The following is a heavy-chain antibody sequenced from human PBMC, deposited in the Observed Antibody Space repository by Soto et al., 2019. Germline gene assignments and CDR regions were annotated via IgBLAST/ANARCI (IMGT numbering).Heavy chain of an antibody. V-gene: IGHV2-5*02. J-gene: IGHJ4*02. Sequence: SGPTLVNPTQTLTLTCTFSGFSLSTSGVGVGWIRQPPGKALEWLALIYWDDDKRYSPSLKSRLTLTKDTSKNQVVLTMTNMDPVDTATYYCALMPLWEQLVHYLGQGTLVTVSS. CDR1: GFSLSTSGVG. CDR2: IYWDDDK. CDR3: ALMPLWEQLVHY. D-gene: IGHD6-6*01.